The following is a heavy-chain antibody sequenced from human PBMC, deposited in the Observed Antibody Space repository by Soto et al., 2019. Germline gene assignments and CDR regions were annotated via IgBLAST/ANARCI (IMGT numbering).Heavy chain of an antibody. J-gene: IGHJ6*02. CDR2: ISYDGSNK. D-gene: IGHD1-26*01. CDR3: ARDVESGSSQYYYYYYGMDV. Sequence: XESLRLSFAASRFTFSSYAMHWVRQAPGKGLEWVAVISYDGSNKYYADSVKGRFTISRDNSKNTLYLQMNSLRAEDTAVYYCARDVESGSSQYYYYYYGMDVWGQGTTVTVSS. V-gene: IGHV3-30-3*01. CDR1: RFTFSSYA.